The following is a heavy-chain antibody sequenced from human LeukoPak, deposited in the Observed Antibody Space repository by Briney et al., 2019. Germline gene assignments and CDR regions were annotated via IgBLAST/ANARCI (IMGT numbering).Heavy chain of an antibody. V-gene: IGHV3-48*04. Sequence: GGSLRLSCAASGFTFSSYAMSWVRQAPGKGLEWVSYISSSGSTIYYADSVKGRFTISRDNAKNSLYLQMNSLRAEDTAVYYCARVGVATIDDYWGQGTLVTVSS. CDR3: ARVGVATIDDY. CDR2: ISSSGSTI. CDR1: GFTFSSYA. J-gene: IGHJ4*02. D-gene: IGHD5-12*01.